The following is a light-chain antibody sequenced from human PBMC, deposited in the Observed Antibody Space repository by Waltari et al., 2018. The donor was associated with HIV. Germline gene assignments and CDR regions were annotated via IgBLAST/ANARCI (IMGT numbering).Light chain of an antibody. Sequence: QSALTQPPSASGSPGKSVTISCTGTSSDVGAFSFVSWYQQHPGKAPKLIISEVNKRPSGVPDRFFGSKSGNTASLTVSGVQAEDEATYYCSSYGGNNNLVFGGGTALTVL. CDR3: SSYGGNNNLV. V-gene: IGLV2-8*01. CDR1: SSDVGAFSF. CDR2: EVN. J-gene: IGLJ3*02.